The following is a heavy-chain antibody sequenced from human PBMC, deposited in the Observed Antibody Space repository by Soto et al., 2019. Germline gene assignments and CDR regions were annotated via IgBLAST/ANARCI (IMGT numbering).Heavy chain of an antibody. CDR2: IYRTGST. Sequence: QVQLQESGPGLVKPSGTLSLTCAVSGGSFTSNNWWTWVRQPPGQGLERIGEIYRTGSTNYNPSLKGRVTISLDKSENQFSLTVSSLTAADTAVYSCASRDPGTSVDYWGQGTLVTVSS. CDR1: GGSFTSNNW. V-gene: IGHV4-4*02. CDR3: ASRDPGTSVDY. D-gene: IGHD1-7*01. J-gene: IGHJ4*02.